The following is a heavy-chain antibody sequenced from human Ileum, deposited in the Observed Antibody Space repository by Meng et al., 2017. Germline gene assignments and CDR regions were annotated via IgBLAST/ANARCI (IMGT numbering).Heavy chain of an antibody. CDR3: STVGF. V-gene: IGHV3-49*04. Sequence: GESLKISCTASGFTFGDYAMSWVRQASGKGLEWVGFIRSKAYGGTTEYAASVKGRFTISRDDSKSIAYLQMNSLKTEDTAVYYCSTVGFWGQGTTVTVSS. CDR2: IRSKAYGGTT. CDR1: GFTFGDYA. J-gene: IGHJ6*02. D-gene: IGHD3-10*01.